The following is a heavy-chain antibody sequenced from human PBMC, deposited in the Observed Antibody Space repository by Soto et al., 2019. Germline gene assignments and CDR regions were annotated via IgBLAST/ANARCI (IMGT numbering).Heavy chain of an antibody. CDR1: GFTFSSYS. V-gene: IGHV3-48*02. CDR3: ARDRLCAGLPCAYMEV. CDR2: ISSSSSTI. Sequence: PVGSLRLSCASSGFTFSSYSMNCVRHSPGKWLEWASYISSSSSTIYYADSVKGRFTISRDNAKNSLYLQMNSLRDEDTAVYYCARDRLCAGLPCAYMEVWGQGTTVTVSS. J-gene: IGHJ6*02. D-gene: IGHD3-16*01.